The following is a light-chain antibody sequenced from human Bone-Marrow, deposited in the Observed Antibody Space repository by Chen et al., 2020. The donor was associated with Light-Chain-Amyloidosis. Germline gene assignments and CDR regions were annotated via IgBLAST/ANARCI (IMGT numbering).Light chain of an antibody. Sequence: NFMLTQPHSVSESPGKTVIISCTRSSGSIATNYVQWYQQRPGSSPTTVIYEDDQRPSGVPDRFSGAIDRSSSSASLTICGLQPEEEADYYCQSYQGSSQGVFGGGTKLTVL. CDR3: QSYQGSSQGV. CDR2: EDD. V-gene: IGLV6-57*01. J-gene: IGLJ3*02. CDR1: SGSIATNY.